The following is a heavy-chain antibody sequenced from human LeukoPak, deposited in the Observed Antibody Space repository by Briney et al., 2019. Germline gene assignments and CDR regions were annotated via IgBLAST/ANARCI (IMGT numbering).Heavy chain of an antibody. Sequence: KPSDTLSLTCAVSGYSISSGYYWGWIRQPPGKGLEWIGSIYHSGSTYYNPSLKSRVTISVDTSKNQFSLKLSSVTAADTAVYYCARQIHDYGDYFDYWGQGTLVTVSS. V-gene: IGHV4-38-2*01. CDR3: ARQIHDYGDYFDY. CDR2: IYHSGST. D-gene: IGHD4-17*01. J-gene: IGHJ4*02. CDR1: GYSISSGYY.